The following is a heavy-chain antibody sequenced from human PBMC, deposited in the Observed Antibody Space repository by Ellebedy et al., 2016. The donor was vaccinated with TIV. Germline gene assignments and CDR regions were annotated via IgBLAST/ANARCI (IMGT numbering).Heavy chain of an antibody. CDR1: GFTFSNYA. Sequence: GESLKISXAASGFTFSNYAMSWARQAPGKGLEWDSAISGSGGSTYYADSVKGRFTISRDNSKNTLYLQMNSLRAEDTAVYYCAKGGSWRDYSDSSGLYNFDYWGQGTLVTVSS. CDR3: AKGGSWRDYSDSSGLYNFDY. J-gene: IGHJ4*02. D-gene: IGHD3-22*01. V-gene: IGHV3-23*01. CDR2: ISGSGGST.